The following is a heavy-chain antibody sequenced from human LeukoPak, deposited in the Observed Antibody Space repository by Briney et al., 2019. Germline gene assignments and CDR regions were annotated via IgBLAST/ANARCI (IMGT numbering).Heavy chain of an antibody. D-gene: IGHD4-17*01. Sequence: GGSLRLSCTASGFTFSSYWMSWVRQAPGKGLEWVTFIRYDGNNKYYADSVKGRFTISRDNSRNTLYLQMNSLRAEDTAVYYCAKNSGDYSYYYYYFMDVWGKGTTVTISS. CDR2: IRYDGNNK. J-gene: IGHJ6*03. V-gene: IGHV3-30*02. CDR1: GFTFSSYW. CDR3: AKNSGDYSYYYYYFMDV.